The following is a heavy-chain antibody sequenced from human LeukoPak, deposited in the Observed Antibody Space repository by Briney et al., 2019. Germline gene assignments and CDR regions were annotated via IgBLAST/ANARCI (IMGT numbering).Heavy chain of an antibody. D-gene: IGHD2-2*01. CDR2: INPNSGGT. J-gene: IGHJ4*02. CDR1: GYTFTGYY. Sequence: PGASVKVSCKASGYTFTGYYMHWVRQAPGQGLEWMGWINPNSGGTNYAKKFQGRVTTTRDTSISTAYLELSRLRSDGTAVYYCARRGYCSSTSCYNEDNFDYWGQGTLVTVSS. CDR3: ARRGYCSSTSCYNEDNFDY. V-gene: IGHV1-2*02.